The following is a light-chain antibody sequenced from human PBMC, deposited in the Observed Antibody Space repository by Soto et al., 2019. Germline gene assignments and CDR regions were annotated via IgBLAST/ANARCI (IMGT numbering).Light chain of an antibody. V-gene: IGLV2-23*01. Sequence: QSALTQPASVSGSPGQSITISCTGTSSDVGSNSLVSWYQQHPGKAPKLMIYEGSKRPSGVSNRFSGSKSGNTASLTISGLQADDEAEFYCSAYVGRTLVFGGGTKVTVL. CDR3: SAYVGRTLV. J-gene: IGLJ3*02. CDR1: SSDVGSNSL. CDR2: EGS.